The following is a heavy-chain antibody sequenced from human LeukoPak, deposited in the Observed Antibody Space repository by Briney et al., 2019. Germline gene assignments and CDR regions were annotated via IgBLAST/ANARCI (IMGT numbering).Heavy chain of an antibody. CDR2: IYYSGST. J-gene: IGHJ4*02. V-gene: IGHV4-39*01. Sequence: PSETLSLTCTVSGGSISSSSYYWGWVRQPPGKGLEWIGSIYYSGSTYYNPSLKSRVTISVDTSKNQFSLKLSSVTAAVTAVYYCARRSSGWYDYWGQGTLVTVSS. CDR1: GGSISSSSYY. D-gene: IGHD6-19*01. CDR3: ARRSSGWYDY.